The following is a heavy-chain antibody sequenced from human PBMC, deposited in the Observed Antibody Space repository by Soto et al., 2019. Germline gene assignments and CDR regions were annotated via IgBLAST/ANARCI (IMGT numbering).Heavy chain of an antibody. CDR3: ARVQGSGSYQPLDY. J-gene: IGHJ4*02. CDR2: INVIRTYT. Sequence: GVLRLSCAASGFTFGGHYMSWIRQAPGKGLEWLSYINVIRTYTNYADSVKGRFTISRDNVKSSLYLQMNSLRAEDTAVYYCARVQGSGSYQPLDYWGPGTLVTVS. V-gene: IGHV3-11*06. D-gene: IGHD1-26*01. CDR1: GFTFGGHY.